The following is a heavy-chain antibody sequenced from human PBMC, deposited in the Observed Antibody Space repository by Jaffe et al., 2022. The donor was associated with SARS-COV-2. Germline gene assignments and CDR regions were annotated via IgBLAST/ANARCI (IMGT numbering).Heavy chain of an antibody. CDR1: GYSFTSYW. Sequence: EVQLVQSGAEVKKPGESLGISCEASGYSFTSYWIAWVRQMPGKGLEWMGIIYPGDSDIRYTPSFQGQVTISADKSINTAYLQWSSLRASDTAIYYCARLKTDGADYWGQGTLVTVSS. J-gene: IGHJ4*02. V-gene: IGHV5-51*01. CDR2: IYPGDSDI. CDR3: ARLKTDGADY.